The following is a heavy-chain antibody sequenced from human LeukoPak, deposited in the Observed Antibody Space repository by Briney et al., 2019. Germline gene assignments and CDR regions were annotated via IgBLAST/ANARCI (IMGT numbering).Heavy chain of an antibody. V-gene: IGHV3-7*01. D-gene: IGHD2/OR15-2a*01. CDR2: MKEDGSQE. J-gene: IGHJ4*02. CDR3: ARNKDY. CDR1: GFTFSHYW. Sequence: GGSLRLSCAASGFTFSHYWMTWVRQAPGKGLEWVANMKEDGSQETYVDSVKGRFTISRDNAKNSLYLQMNNVRAEDTAVYYCARNKDYWGQGTLVTVSS.